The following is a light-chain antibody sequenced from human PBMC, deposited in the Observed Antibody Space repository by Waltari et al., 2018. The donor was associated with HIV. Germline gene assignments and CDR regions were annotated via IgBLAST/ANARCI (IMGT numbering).Light chain of an antibody. J-gene: IGLJ1*01. V-gene: IGLV3-21*04. CDR3: QVWDSSSDAYV. CDR1: NIGSKS. Sequence: SYVLAQPPSVSVAPGKTARITCGGNNIGSKSVHWYQQKPGQAPVVVIYYYSDRPSGIPERFSGSNSGNTATLTVSRVEAGDEADYYCQVWDSSSDAYVFGTGTKVTVL. CDR2: YYS.